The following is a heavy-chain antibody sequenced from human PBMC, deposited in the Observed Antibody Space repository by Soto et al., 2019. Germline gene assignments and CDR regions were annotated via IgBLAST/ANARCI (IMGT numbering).Heavy chain of an antibody. J-gene: IGHJ6*02. V-gene: IGHV4-39*01. CDR3: ARGIVGATTSYYYYGMDV. D-gene: IGHD1-26*01. CDR2: IYYSGST. Sequence: SETLSLTCAVSGGSISSGHYPWTWIRQPPGKGLEWIGSIYYSGSTYYNPSLKSRVTISVDTSKNQFSLKLSSVTAADTAVYYCARGIVGATTSYYYYGMDVWGQGTTVTVSS. CDR1: GGSISSGHYP.